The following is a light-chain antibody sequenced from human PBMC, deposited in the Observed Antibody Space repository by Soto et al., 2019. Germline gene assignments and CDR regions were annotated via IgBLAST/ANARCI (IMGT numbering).Light chain of an antibody. Sequence: ETVMTQSPSTLSVSPGERATLSCWASQSVSSKLAWYQQKPGQAPRLLIYGASTRATGIPARFSGSGSGTEFTLTISSLQSEDFAVYYCQQYNNWPPITFGQGTRLAIK. CDR2: GAS. CDR1: QSVSSK. V-gene: IGKV3D-15*01. CDR3: QQYNNWPPIT. J-gene: IGKJ5*01.